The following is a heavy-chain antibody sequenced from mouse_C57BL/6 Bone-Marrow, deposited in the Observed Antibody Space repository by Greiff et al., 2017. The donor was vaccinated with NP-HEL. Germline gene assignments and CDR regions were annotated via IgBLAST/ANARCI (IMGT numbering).Heavy chain of an antibody. CDR2: IYIGNGYT. CDR3: ARWGTTVVAPYYYAMDY. Sequence: EVQGVESGAELVRPGSSVKMSCKTSGYTFTSYGINWVKQRPGQGLEWIGYIYIGNGYTEYNEKFKGKATLTSETSSSTAYMQLSSLTSEDSAIYFCARWGTTVVAPYYYAMDYWGQGTSVTVSS. J-gene: IGHJ4*01. D-gene: IGHD1-1*01. V-gene: IGHV1-58*01. CDR1: GYTFTSYG.